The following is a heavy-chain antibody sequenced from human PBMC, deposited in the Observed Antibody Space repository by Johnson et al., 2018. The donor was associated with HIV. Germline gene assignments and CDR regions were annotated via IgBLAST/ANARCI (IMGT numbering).Heavy chain of an antibody. V-gene: IGHV3-66*01. J-gene: IGHJ3*02. D-gene: IGHD4-17*01. Sequence: VESGGGLVQPGGSLRLSCAASGFTFSSYWMSWVRQAPGTGLAWVSVSYSGGSTYYADSVQGRFTISRDNSKNTLYLQMNSLRAEDTAVYYCARDGGNDYGDYVGGGAFDIWGQGTMVTVSS. CDR3: ARDGGNDYGDYVGGGAFDI. CDR2: SYSGGST. CDR1: GFTFSSYW.